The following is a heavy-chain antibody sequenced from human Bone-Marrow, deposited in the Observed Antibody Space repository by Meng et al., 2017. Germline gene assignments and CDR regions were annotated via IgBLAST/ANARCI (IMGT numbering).Heavy chain of an antibody. CDR2: IYTSGST. CDR1: GGSISSYY. CDR3: ARDRCSGGSCPYGMDD. D-gene: IGHD2-15*01. Sequence: SETLSLTCTVSGGSISSYYWSWIRQPAGKGLEWIGRIYTSGSTNYNPSLKSRVTMSVDTSKNQFSLKLSSVTAADTAVYYCARDRCSGGSCPYGMDDWGQGTTVTVSS. J-gene: IGHJ6*02. V-gene: IGHV4-4*07.